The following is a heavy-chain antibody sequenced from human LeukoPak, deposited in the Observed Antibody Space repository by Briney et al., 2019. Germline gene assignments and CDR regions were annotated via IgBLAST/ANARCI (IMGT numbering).Heavy chain of an antibody. CDR2: INHSGST. CDR1: GGSFSGYY. V-gene: IGHV4-34*01. Sequence: SETLSLTCAVYGGSFSGYYWSWIRQPPGKGLEWIGEINHSGSTNYNPSLKSRVTVSVDTSKNQFSLKLSSVTAADTAVYYCVRDIAAAGCFDYWGQGTLVTVCS. CDR3: VRDIAAAGCFDY. D-gene: IGHD6-13*01. J-gene: IGHJ4*02.